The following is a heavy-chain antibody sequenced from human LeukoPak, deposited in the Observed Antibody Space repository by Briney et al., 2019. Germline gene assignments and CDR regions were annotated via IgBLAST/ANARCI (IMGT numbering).Heavy chain of an antibody. CDR2: IIPIFGTA. V-gene: IGHV1-69*01. CDR3: ARDSGYYYPPNFDY. Sequence: SVKVSCKASGGTFSSYAISWVRQAPGQGLEWMGGIIPIFGTANYAQEFQGRVTITADESTSTAYMELSSLRSEDTAVYYCARDSGYYYPPNFDYWGQGTLVTVSS. CDR1: GGTFSSYA. D-gene: IGHD3-22*01. J-gene: IGHJ4*02.